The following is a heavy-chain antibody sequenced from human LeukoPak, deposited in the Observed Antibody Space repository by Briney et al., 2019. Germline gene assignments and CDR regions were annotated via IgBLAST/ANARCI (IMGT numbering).Heavy chain of an antibody. J-gene: IGHJ4*02. Sequence: ASVKVSCKASGYTFTGYYMHWVRQATGQGLEWMGWINPNSGGTNYAQKFQGRVTMTRDTSISTAYMELSRLRSDDTAVYYCARLPAAIFAFDYWGQGTLVTVCS. V-gene: IGHV1-2*02. D-gene: IGHD2-2*01. CDR3: ARLPAAIFAFDY. CDR1: GYTFTGYY. CDR2: INPNSGGT.